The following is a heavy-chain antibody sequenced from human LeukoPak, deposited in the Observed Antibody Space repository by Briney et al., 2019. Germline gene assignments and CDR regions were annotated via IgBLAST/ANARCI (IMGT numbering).Heavy chain of an antibody. Sequence: SETLSLTCAVYGGSFSGYYWSWIRQPPGKGLEWIGEINHSGSTNYNPSLKSRVTISVDTSKNQFSLKLSSVTAADTAVYYCAREFGVGFGFDPWGQGTLVTVSS. CDR2: INHSGST. CDR1: GGSFSGYY. D-gene: IGHD3-10*01. V-gene: IGHV4-34*01. CDR3: AREFGVGFGFDP. J-gene: IGHJ5*02.